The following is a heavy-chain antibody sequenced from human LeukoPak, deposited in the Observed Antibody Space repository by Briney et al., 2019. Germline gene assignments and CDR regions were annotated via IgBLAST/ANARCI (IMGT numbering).Heavy chain of an antibody. D-gene: IGHD3-10*01. CDR1: GYTFSSHS. J-gene: IGHJ4*02. CDR2: ISPYNGNT. V-gene: IGHV1-18*01. Sequence: ASVKVSCKTSGYTFSSHSMNWVRQAPGQGLEWLGWISPYNGNTKYAQKIQGRATTTTDTSTSTAYLELRSLRSDDTAVYYCARGEYDLLGDYWGQGTLVTVSS. CDR3: ARGEYDLLGDY.